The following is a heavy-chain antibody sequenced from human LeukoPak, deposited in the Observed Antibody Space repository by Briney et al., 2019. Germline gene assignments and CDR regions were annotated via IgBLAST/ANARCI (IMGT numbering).Heavy chain of an antibody. V-gene: IGHV4-39*01. D-gene: IGHD6-25*01. CDR1: GGSISSSSYY. CDR3: ARCIAAAGWFDP. J-gene: IGHJ5*02. CDR2: MYYRGTT. Sequence: PSEPLSLTCTVSGGSISSSSYYWGWIRQPPGKGLEWIGSMYYRGTTYYNPSLKSRVTISVDTSKNQLSLKVTSVTAADTALYYCARCIAAAGWFDPWGQGTLVTVSS.